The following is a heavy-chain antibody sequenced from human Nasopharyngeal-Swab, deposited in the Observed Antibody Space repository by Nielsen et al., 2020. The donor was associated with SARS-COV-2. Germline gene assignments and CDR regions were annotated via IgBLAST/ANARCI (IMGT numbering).Heavy chain of an antibody. V-gene: IGHV3-7*01. Sequence: GGSLRLSCAASGFTFSSYWMSWVRQAPGKGLEWVANIKQDGSEKYYVDSVKGRFTISRDNAKNSLCLQMNSLRAEDTAVYYCAGAPKQVWSRDYFDTWGQGMLVTVSS. J-gene: IGHJ4*02. CDR1: GFTFSSYW. D-gene: IGHD5-18*01. CDR2: IKQDGSEK. CDR3: AGAPKQVWSRDYFDT.